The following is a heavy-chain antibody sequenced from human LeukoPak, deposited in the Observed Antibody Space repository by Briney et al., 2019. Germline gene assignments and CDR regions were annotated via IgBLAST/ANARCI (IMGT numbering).Heavy chain of an antibody. CDR2: ISDDGGNK. V-gene: IGHV3-30*18. J-gene: IGHJ4*02. CDR3: AKDQGSGYDYFSFRVFDY. CDR1: GFTFSSYA. D-gene: IGHD5-12*01. Sequence: GGSLRLSCAASGFTFSSYAMHWVRQAPGKGLEWVAVISDDGGNKYYADSVKGRFTISRDNSKNTLYLQMNSLRAEDTAVYYCAKDQGSGYDYFSFRVFDYWGQGTLVTVSS.